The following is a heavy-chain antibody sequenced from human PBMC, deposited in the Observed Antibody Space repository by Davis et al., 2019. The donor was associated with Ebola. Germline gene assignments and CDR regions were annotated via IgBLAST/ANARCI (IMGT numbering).Heavy chain of an antibody. V-gene: IGHV4-34*01. CDR3: ARFCSSTSCYFYYYGMDV. D-gene: IGHD2-2*01. J-gene: IGHJ6*02. CDR1: GGSFSGYY. Sequence: MPGGSLRLSCAVYGGSFSGYYWSWIRQPPGKGLEWIGEINHSGSTNYNPSLKSRVTISVDTSKNQFSLKLSSVAAADTAVYYCARFCSSTSCYFYYYGMDVWGQGTTVTVSS. CDR2: INHSGST.